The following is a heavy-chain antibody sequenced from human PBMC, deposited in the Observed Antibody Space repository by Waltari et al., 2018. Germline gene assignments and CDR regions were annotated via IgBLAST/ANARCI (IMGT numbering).Heavy chain of an antibody. V-gene: IGHV1-3*03. J-gene: IGHJ4*02. CDR1: GGTFVISG. Sequence: VKLEQSGAGVKKPGASLTIFCRPSGGTFVISGVPWVRKAPGPGLTGMGWINGANRNIRYSQDFQGRITICGATSADTVFLELSRLTSDVTGVYSGANGVTSDYGETPRDDHWGQGTLVTVSS. D-gene: IGHD4-17*01. CDR2: INGANRNI. CDR3: ANGVTSDYGETPRDDH.